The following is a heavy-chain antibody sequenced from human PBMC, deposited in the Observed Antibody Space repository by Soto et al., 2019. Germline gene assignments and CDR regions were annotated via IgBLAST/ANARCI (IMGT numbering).Heavy chain of an antibody. CDR2: TNPSNGGT. CDR1: GYTFAGYY. V-gene: IGHV1-2*02. CDR3: AREVGGGRQYHFDS. J-gene: IGHJ4*02. D-gene: IGHD3-16*01. Sequence: GASVKVSCKASGYTFAGYYIHWVRQAPGQGLEWMGWTNPSNGGTNYAQKFQGRVTMTRDTSLSLAYMELTTLRSDDTAVFYCAREVGGGRQYHFDSWGRGPLVTVPS.